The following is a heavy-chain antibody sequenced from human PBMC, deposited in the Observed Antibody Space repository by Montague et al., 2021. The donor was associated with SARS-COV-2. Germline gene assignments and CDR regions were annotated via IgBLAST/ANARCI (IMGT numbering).Heavy chain of an antibody. J-gene: IGHJ4*02. V-gene: IGHV4-39*02. CDR1: GESIDRDTYY. Sequence: SETLSLTCIVSGESIDRDTYYWGWIRQSPGKGLEWIGSLSSSGSTYYNPSLRSRVTISMDTSKNHFSLKANSVTATDTAVYFCARPGSVSGWFYFDDWGQGTRVSVPS. CDR2: LSSSGST. D-gene: IGHD6-19*01. CDR3: ARPGSVSGWFYFDD.